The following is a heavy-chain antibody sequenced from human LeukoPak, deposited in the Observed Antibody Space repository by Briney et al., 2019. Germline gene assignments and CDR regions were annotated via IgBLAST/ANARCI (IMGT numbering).Heavy chain of an antibody. J-gene: IGHJ4*02. CDR2: IKSKTDGGTT. V-gene: IGHV3-15*01. CDR1: GCTFNNAW. CDR3: AKEQSVGPHFDY. D-gene: IGHD4-11*01. Sequence: GGSLRLSCAASGCTFNNAWMTWVRQAPGKGLEWVGRIKSKTDGGTTDYAAPVKGRFTISRDDSNNTLYLQMNSLRAEDTAVYYCAKEQSVGPHFDYWGQGTLVTVSS.